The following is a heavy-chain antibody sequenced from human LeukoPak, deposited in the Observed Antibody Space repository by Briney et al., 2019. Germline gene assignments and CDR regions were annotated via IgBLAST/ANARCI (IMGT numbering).Heavy chain of an antibody. CDR2: INPNSGGT. CDR1: GYTFTGYY. D-gene: IGHD3-22*01. J-gene: IGHJ4*02. Sequence: ASVKVSCKASGYTFTGYYMHWVRQAPGQGLEWMGWINPNSGGTNYAQKFQGRVTMTRDTSISTAYMELSRLRSDDTAVYYCARGPSYYYDSSGYLQWGQGTLVTVSS. CDR3: ARGPSYYYDSSGYLQ. V-gene: IGHV1-2*02.